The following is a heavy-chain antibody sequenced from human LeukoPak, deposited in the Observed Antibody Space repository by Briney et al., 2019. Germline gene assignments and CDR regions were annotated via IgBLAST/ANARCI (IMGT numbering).Heavy chain of an antibody. V-gene: IGHV3-23*01. CDR1: GVTFSSYA. D-gene: IGHD2-15*01. CDR2: MSGSGGSR. CDR3: AKEPRYCSGGSCPYFAY. Sequence: GGSLRLSCAASGVTFSSYAMSWGRQAPGKGVEGVSGMSGSGGSRYYADSVKGRFTISRDNSKNRLYMQMNSLRDEDTAVYYCAKEPRYCSGGSCPYFAYWGQGTLVTVSS. J-gene: IGHJ4*02.